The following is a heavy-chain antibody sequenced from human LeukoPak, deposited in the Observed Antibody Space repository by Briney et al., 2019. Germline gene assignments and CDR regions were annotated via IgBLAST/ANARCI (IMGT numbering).Heavy chain of an antibody. CDR3: ATYDFWSGHEAY. CDR2: IYYSGST. CDR1: GGSISSYY. Sequence: PSETLSLTCTVSGGSISSYYWNWIRQPPGKGLGWIGYIYYSGSTNYNPSLKSRVTISVDTSKNQFSLKLSSVTAADTAVYYCATYDFWSGHEAYWGQGTLVTVSS. J-gene: IGHJ4*02. D-gene: IGHD3-3*01. V-gene: IGHV4-59*01.